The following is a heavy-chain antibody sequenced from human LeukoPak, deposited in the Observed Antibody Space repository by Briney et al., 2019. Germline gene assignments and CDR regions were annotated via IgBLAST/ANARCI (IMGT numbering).Heavy chain of an antibody. CDR1: GFTFNSYA. V-gene: IGHV3-23*01. D-gene: IGHD1-7*01. J-gene: IGHJ4*02. Sequence: PGGSLRLSCAASGFTFNSYAMYWVRQAPGKGLEWVSGIFGSGGSAHYADSVKGRLTISRDNAKNSLYLQMNSLRAEDTAVYYCARQTRTGTDYYFDYWGQGTLVTVSS. CDR3: ARQTRTGTDYYFDY. CDR2: IFGSGGSA.